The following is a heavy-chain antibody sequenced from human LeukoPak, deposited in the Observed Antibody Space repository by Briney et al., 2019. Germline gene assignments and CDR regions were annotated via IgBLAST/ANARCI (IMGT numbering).Heavy chain of an antibody. CDR1: GGSISSYY. Sequence: SETLSLTCTVSGGSISSYYWIWIRQPPGKGLEWIGYIYYSGSTNYNPSLKSRVTISVDTSKNQFSLKLSSVTAADTAVYYCARSEDYASNWYGNWGQGTLVTVSS. V-gene: IGHV4-59*12. CDR2: IYYSGST. CDR3: ARSEDYASNWYGN. J-gene: IGHJ5*02. D-gene: IGHD2-2*01.